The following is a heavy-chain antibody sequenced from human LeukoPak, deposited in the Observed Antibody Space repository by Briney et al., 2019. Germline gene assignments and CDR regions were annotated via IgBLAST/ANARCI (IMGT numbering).Heavy chain of an antibody. Sequence: GGSLRLSCAASGFTFSNYGMNWVRQAPGKGLEWVSIITSGVGITYYADSVKGRFTITRDNSKNTLYLQTISLRAEDTAVYYCVKGDYYAFDYWGQGTLVTVSS. J-gene: IGHJ4*02. D-gene: IGHD3-10*01. V-gene: IGHV3-23*01. CDR1: GFTFSNYG. CDR3: VKGDYYAFDY. CDR2: ITSGVGIT.